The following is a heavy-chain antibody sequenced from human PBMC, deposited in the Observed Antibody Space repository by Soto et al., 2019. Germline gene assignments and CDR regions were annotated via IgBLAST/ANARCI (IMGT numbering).Heavy chain of an antibody. CDR1: GFTFSDYY. J-gene: IGHJ3*02. V-gene: IGHV3-11*01. CDR3: AKGEKITMVRGVPIDAFDI. D-gene: IGHD3-10*01. CDR2: ISSSGSTI. Sequence: GGSLRLSCAASGFTFSDYYMSWIRQAPGKGLEWVSYISSSGSTIYYADSVKGRFTISRDNAKNSLYLQMNSLRAEDTAVYYCAKGEKITMVRGVPIDAFDIWGQGTMVTVSS.